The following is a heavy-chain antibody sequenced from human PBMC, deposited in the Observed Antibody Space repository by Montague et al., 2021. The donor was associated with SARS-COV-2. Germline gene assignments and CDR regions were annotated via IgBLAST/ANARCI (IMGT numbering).Heavy chain of an antibody. J-gene: IGHJ3*02. CDR2: AYYTGRS. V-gene: IGHV4-59*01. CDR1: GGSITTNF. Sequence: SETLSLTCTVSGGSITTNFWSWVRQPPGKGLEWVGYAYYTGRSNSSPSLQSRVFTSVDTSKNQVSLKLHSVTAADTAFYYCARDTFYYGSETNYVDTFDMWGRGTMVTVSS. D-gene: IGHD3-10*01. CDR3: ARDTFYYGSETNYVDTFDM.